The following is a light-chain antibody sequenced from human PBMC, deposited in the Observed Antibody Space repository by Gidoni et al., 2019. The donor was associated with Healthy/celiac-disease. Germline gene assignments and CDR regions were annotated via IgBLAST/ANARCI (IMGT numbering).Light chain of an antibody. CDR3: QQYNNWPYS. V-gene: IGKV3-15*01. Sequence: DRVMTQSPATLSGSPGGRATLSCRASQSVSSNLAWYQQKPGQAPRLLIYGASTRATGIPARFSGSGSGTEFTLTISSLQSEDFAVYSCQQYNNWPYSFGQGTKLEIK. CDR2: GAS. CDR1: QSVSSN. J-gene: IGKJ2*03.